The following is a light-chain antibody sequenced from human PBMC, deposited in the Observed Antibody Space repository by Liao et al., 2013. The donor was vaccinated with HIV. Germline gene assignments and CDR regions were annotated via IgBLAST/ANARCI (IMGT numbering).Light chain of an antibody. Sequence: SSELTQSPSVSVSPGQTASITCSGDYLGDKYASWYQHKPGQAPVLVIYQDTKRPSGIPDRFSGSNSGNTATLTISGTQAIDEADYYCQTWDRTTYVFGSGTKVTVL. CDR3: QTWDRTTYV. CDR2: QDT. V-gene: IGLV3-1*01. CDR1: YLGDKY. J-gene: IGLJ1*01.